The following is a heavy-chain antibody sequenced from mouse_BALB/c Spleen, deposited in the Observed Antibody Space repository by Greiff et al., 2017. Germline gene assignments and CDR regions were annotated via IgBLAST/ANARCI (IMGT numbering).Heavy chain of an antibody. D-gene: IGHD1-2*01. CDR2: IWTGGGT. CDR3: VRTAKRAMDY. Sequence: VKVVESGPGLVAPSQSLSITCTVSGFSLTSYDISWIRQPPGKGLEWLGVIWTGGGTNYNSAFMSRLSISKDNSKSQVFLKMNSLQTDDTAIYYCVRTAKRAMDYWGQGTSVTVSS. V-gene: IGHV2-9-2*01. CDR1: GFSLTSYD. J-gene: IGHJ4*01.